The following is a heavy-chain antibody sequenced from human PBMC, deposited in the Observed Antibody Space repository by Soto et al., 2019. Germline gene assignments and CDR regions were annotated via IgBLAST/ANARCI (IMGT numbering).Heavy chain of an antibody. CDR3: ARARSGVSSATEDCIHDVRSVAACQLNRATDL. V-gene: IGHV4-59*01. Sequence: EKGLEWIGYIYYSGSTNYNPSLKSRVTISVDTSKNQFSLKLSSVTAADTAVYYCARARSGVSSATEDCIHDVRSVAACQLNRATDL. J-gene: IGHJ2*01. CDR2: IYYSGST. D-gene: IGHD1-1*01.